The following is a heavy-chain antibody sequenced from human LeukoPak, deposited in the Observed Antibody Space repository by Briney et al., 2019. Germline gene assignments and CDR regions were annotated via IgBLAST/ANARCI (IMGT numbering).Heavy chain of an antibody. CDR1: GFTFSSHA. CDR2: ISGSGGST. D-gene: IGHD3-10*01. J-gene: IGHJ6*03. Sequence: PGGSLRLSCAASGFTFSSHAMSWVRQAPGKGLEWVSAISGSGGSTYYADSVKGRFTISRDNSKNTLYLQMNSLRAEDTAVYYCAKVLLGPNYYYYYMDVWGKGTTVTVSS. V-gene: IGHV3-23*01. CDR3: AKVLLGPNYYYYYMDV.